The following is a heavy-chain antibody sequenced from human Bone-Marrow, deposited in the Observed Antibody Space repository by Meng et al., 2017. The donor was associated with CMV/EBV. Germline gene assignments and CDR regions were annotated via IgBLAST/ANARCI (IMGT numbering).Heavy chain of an antibody. CDR1: GDSVSSNSAA. CDR2: TYYRSKWYN. J-gene: IGHJ6*01. V-gene: IGHV6-1*01. D-gene: IGHD3-3*01. Sequence: SETLSLTCAISGDSVSSNSAAWNWIRQSPSRGLEWLGRTYYRSKWYNDYAVSVKSRITINPDTSKNQFSLQLNSVTPEDTAVYYCARSPFWSGYYTPRVGYYYYGMDVWGQGTTVTGSS. CDR3: ARSPFWSGYYTPRVGYYYYGMDV.